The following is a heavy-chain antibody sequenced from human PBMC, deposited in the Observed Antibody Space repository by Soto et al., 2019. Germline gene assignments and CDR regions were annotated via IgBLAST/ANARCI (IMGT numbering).Heavy chain of an antibody. V-gene: IGHV3-15*07. CDR1: GFTFSNAW. CDR2: IKSKTDGGTT. D-gene: IGHD5-18*01. CDR3: TTGYSSGYGYFDY. J-gene: IGHJ4*02. Sequence: EVQLVESGGGLVKPGGSLRLSCAASGFTFSNAWMNWVRQAPGKGLEWVGRIKSKTDGGTTDYAAPVKGRFTISRDASKNTLYLQMNSLKTEDTAVYYCTTGYSSGYGYFDYWGQGTLVTVSS.